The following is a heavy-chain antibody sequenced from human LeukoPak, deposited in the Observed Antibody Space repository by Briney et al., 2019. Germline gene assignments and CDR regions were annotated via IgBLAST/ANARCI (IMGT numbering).Heavy chain of an antibody. CDR1: GGSISSGSYY. J-gene: IGHJ4*02. D-gene: IGHD3-22*01. V-gene: IGHV4-61*02. Sequence: PSETLSLTCTVSGGSISSGSYYWSWIRQPAGKGLEWIGRIYTSGSTNYNPSLKSRVTISVDKSKNQFSLRLSSVTAADTAVYYCARVLSGSNLDYWGQGTLVTVSS. CDR3: ARVLSGSNLDY. CDR2: IYTSGST.